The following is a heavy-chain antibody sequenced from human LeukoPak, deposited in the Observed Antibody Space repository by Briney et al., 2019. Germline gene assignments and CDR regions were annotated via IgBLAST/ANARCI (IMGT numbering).Heavy chain of an antibody. V-gene: IGHV3-30*18. D-gene: IGHD2-15*01. CDR2: ISYVGSNK. CDR3: AKDLVRDCSGGSCYGIDY. CDR1: GFTFSSYG. J-gene: IGHJ4*02. Sequence: GRSLRLSWAASGFTFSSYGMRCGRQAPGKGLEWVAVISYVGSNKYYADSVKGRFTISRDNSKNTLYLQMNSLRAEDTAVYYCAKDLVRDCSGGSCYGIDYWGQGTLVTVSS.